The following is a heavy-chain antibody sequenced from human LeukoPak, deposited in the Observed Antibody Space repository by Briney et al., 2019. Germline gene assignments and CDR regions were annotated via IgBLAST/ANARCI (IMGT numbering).Heavy chain of an antibody. CDR3: TTGYASNWYV. Sequence: AGGSLRLSCAASGFTFSGSAMHWVRQASGKGLEWVGRIRSKANSYATAYAASVKGRFTISRDDSNNTAYLQMNSLKTEDTAVYYCTTGYASNWYVWGQGTLVTVSS. D-gene: IGHD6-13*01. CDR2: IRSKANSYAT. V-gene: IGHV3-73*01. CDR1: GFTFSGSA. J-gene: IGHJ4*02.